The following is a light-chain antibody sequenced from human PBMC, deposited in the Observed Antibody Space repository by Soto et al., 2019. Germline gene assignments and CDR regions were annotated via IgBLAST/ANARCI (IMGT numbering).Light chain of an antibody. Sequence: QSVLTQPPSASGTPGQRVTISCSGSSFNIGSNSVNWYQHVPGTAPKLLIHSDNQRPSGVSVRFSASKSDISASLAISGLQSEDEAAYYCAAWDDSLNSPLFGGGTKVTVL. CDR1: SFNIGSNS. CDR3: AAWDDSLNSPL. V-gene: IGLV1-44*01. J-gene: IGLJ2*01. CDR2: SDN.